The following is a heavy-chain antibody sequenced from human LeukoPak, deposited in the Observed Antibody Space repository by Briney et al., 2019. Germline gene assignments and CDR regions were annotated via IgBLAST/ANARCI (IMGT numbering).Heavy chain of an antibody. D-gene: IGHD3-9*01. Sequence: SETLSLTCTVSGSSVSSGSYYWSWIRQPPGKGLEWIGYIYYSGSTNYNPSLKSRVTISVDTSKNQFSLKLSSVTAADTAVYYSARQNYDILTGYHNWFDPWGQATLVTVSS. J-gene: IGHJ5*02. CDR1: GSSVSSGSYY. CDR2: IYYSGST. CDR3: ARQNYDILTGYHNWFDP. V-gene: IGHV4-61*01.